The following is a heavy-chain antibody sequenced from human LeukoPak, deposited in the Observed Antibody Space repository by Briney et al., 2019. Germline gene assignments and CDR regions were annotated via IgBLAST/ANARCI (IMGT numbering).Heavy chain of an antibody. V-gene: IGHV3-53*01. CDR3: AARCGWDAFDI. CDR1: GFTVSRNY. Sequence: GGSLRLSCAASGFTVSRNYMSWVRQAPGKGLEWVSVIYSGGSTYYADSVKGRFTISRDNSKNTLYLQMNSLRAEDTAAYYCAARCGWDAFDIWGQGTMVTVSS. J-gene: IGHJ3*02. CDR2: IYSGGST. D-gene: IGHD6-19*01.